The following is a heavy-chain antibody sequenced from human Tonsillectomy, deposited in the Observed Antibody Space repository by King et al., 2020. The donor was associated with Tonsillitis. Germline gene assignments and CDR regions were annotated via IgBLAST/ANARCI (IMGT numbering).Heavy chain of an antibody. V-gene: IGHV3-30*03. CDR3: ARGAPELDY. J-gene: IGHJ4*01. CDR2: ISYDGSNQ. CDR1: GFTFRSFG. Sequence: VQLVESGGGVVQPGRSLRLSCAASGFTFRSFGMHWVRQAPGKGLEWLAVISYDGSNQNYADSMMGRFTISRDNSKNTLYLQLNSLRAEDTAVYYCARGAPELDYWGQGTLVTASS.